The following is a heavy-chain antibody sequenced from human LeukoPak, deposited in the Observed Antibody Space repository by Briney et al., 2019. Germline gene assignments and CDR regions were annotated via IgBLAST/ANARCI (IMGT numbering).Heavy chain of an antibody. CDR1: GGSFSGYY. V-gene: IGHV4-34*01. CDR3: AVNSGDCSSTSCYMDY. Sequence: SETLSLTCAVYGGSFSGYYWSWIRRPPGKGLEWIGEINHSGSTNYNPSLKSRVTISVDTSKNQFSLKLSSVTAADTAVYYCAVNSGDCSSTSCYMDYWGQGTLVTVSS. J-gene: IGHJ4*02. D-gene: IGHD2-2*02. CDR2: INHSGST.